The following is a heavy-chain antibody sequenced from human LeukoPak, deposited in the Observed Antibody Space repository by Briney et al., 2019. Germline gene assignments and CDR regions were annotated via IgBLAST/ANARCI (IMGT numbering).Heavy chain of an antibody. CDR3: AKSRSITMVRGVIDSSYYYGMDV. CDR1: GVTFSSYG. D-gene: IGHD3-10*01. V-gene: IGHV3-30*18. J-gene: IGHJ6*04. CDR2: ISYDGSNK. Sequence: GGSLSLSCAASGVTFSSYGRHWVRQAPGKGLEWVAVISYDGSNKYYAYSVKGRFTISRDNSKNTLYLQMNSLRAEDTAVYYCAKSRSITMVRGVIDSSYYYGMDVWGKGTTVTVSS.